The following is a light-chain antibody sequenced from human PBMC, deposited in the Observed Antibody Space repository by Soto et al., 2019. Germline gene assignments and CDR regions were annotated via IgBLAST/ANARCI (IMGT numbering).Light chain of an antibody. CDR2: EVN. Sequence: QSVLTQPPSASGSPGQSVTISCTGTSSDVGGYHYVSWYQQHPGKAPKLMIYEVNKRPSGVPDRFSGSKSGNTASLTVSGLQAEDEADYYCSSHAGSNLVVFGGGTKLTVL. CDR3: SSHAGSNLVV. CDR1: SSDVGGYHY. J-gene: IGLJ2*01. V-gene: IGLV2-8*01.